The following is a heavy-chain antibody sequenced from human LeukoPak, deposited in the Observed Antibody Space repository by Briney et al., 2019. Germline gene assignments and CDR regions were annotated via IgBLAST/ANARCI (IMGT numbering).Heavy chain of an antibody. CDR2: IYTSGGT. CDR3: ARDEAGTISMFDP. J-gene: IGHJ5*02. CDR1: GGSISSYY. Sequence: SETLSLTCTVSGGSISSYYWSWIRQPAGKGLEWIGRIYTSGGTNYNPSLKSRVTMSVDTSKNQFSLKLSSVTAADTAVYYCARDEAGTISMFDPWGQRTLVTVSS. V-gene: IGHV4-4*07. D-gene: IGHD4/OR15-4a*01.